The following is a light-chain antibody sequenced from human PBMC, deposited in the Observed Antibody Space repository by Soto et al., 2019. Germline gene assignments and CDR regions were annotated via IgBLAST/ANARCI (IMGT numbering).Light chain of an antibody. J-gene: IGLJ1*01. CDR1: SGFVGSFSL. CDR2: EGH. V-gene: IGLV2-23*01. Sequence: QDTPAQPASVSWSPGHSITISCTGTSGFVGSFSLVSWYQQHPGKAPKVMISEGHRRPSGVPDRFSGSTSVNSASLTISGLQADDEADYYGCLYIGANTYVFGTGTKVTVL. CDR3: CLYIGANTYV.